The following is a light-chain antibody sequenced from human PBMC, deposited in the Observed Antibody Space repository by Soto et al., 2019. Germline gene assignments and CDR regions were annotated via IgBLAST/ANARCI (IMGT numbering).Light chain of an antibody. V-gene: IGKV1-5*01. Sequence: DIQMTQSPSTLSASVGDSVTITCRASQSISNWLAWYQQKPGKAPKLLIHDASTLDRGVPSRFSDSGSGTEFTLSISSLQTDDFATYYCQHSGTFGQGTKVEIK. CDR2: DAS. CDR1: QSISNW. CDR3: QHSGT. J-gene: IGKJ1*01.